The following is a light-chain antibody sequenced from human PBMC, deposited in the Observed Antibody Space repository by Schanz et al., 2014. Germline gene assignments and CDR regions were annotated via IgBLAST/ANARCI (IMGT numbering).Light chain of an antibody. CDR2: RND. CDR3: AAWNDSLDAYV. V-gene: IGLV1-44*01. Sequence: QSVLTQPPSASGTPGQRVTISCSGSTSNVGSYTVNWYQQLPGTAPKLLIYRNDQRPSGVPDRFSNSKSGTSASLAISGLQSEDEADYYCAAWNDSLDAYVFGSGTKVTVL. J-gene: IGLJ1*01. CDR1: TSNVGSYT.